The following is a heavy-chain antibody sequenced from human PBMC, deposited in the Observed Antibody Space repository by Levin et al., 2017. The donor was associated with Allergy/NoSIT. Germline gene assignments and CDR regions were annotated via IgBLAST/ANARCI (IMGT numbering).Heavy chain of an antibody. J-gene: IGHJ6*02. V-gene: IGHV6-1*01. CDR2: TYYRSKWYN. D-gene: IGHD1-1*01. Sequence: SQTLSLTCAISGDRVSSNSVAWNWIRQSPSRGLEWLGRTYYRSKWYNDYAVSVKSPITINQDTSKNQFSLQLNSVTPEDTAVYYCARARYNWNDADYYYYGMDVWGQGTTVTVSS. CDR3: ARARYNWNDADYYYYGMDV. CDR1: GDRVSSNSVA.